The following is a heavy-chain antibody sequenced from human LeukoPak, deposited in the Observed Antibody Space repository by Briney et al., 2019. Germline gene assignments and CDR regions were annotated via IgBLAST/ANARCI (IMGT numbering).Heavy chain of an antibody. CDR3: ARAGDWEPLRSLFGWFDP. CDR2: ISAYNGNT. D-gene: IGHD1-26*01. J-gene: IGHJ5*02. Sequence: ASVKVSCKAPGYTFTIYGISWVRQAPGQGLEWMGWISAYNGNTNYAQKLQGRVTMTTDTSTSTAYMELRSLRSDDTAVYYCARAGDWEPLRSLFGWFDPWGQGTLVTVSS. V-gene: IGHV1-18*01. CDR1: GYTFTIYG.